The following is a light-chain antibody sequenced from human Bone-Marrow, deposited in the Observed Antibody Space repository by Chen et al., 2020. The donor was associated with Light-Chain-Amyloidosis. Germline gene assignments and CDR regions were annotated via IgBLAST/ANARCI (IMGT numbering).Light chain of an antibody. J-gene: IGKJ1*01. CDR3: MQVLQTPQT. CDR2: LGS. CDR1: QSLLHSNGYNY. Sequence: DIVMTQSPLSLPVTPGEPASISCRSSQSLLHSNGYNYLDWYLQKPGQSPQLLIYLGSNRASGVPDRFSGGGSGTDFTLKISRVEAEDVGVYYCMQVLQTPQTFGQGTKVEIK. V-gene: IGKV2-28*01.